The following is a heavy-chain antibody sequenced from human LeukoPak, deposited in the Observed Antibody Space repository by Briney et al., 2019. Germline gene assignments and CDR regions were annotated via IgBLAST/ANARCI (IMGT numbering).Heavy chain of an antibody. V-gene: IGHV3-21*01. CDR1: GFTFSSFG. D-gene: IGHD6-6*01. J-gene: IGHJ4*02. CDR2: ISSSSSYI. Sequence: PGGSLRLSCAASGFTFSSFGMNRVRQAPGKGLEWVSSISSSSSYIYYADSVKGRFTISRDNAKNSLYLQMNSLRAEDTAVYYCARGPIAARPYYFDYWGQGTLVTVSS. CDR3: ARGPIAARPYYFDY.